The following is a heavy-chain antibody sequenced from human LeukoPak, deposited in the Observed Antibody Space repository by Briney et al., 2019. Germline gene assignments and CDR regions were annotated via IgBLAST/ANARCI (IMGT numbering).Heavy chain of an antibody. CDR1: GFTFSSYA. V-gene: IGHV3-23*01. CDR3: AKLGGHPLHNYYVGV. Sequence: GGSLRLSCAASGFTFSSYAMSWVRQAPGKGLEWVSGILDSGYSTYYANSVKGRFTISRDNFNNTLYPQMNSLRAEDTAVYYCAKLGGHPLHNYYVGVWGKGTTVAVSS. CDR2: ILDSGYST. D-gene: IGHD3-16*01. J-gene: IGHJ6*03.